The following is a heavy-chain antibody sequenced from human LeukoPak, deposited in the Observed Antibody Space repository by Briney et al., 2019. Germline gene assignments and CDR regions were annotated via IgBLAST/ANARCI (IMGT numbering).Heavy chain of an antibody. CDR1: GFTFSSYA. Sequence: GGTLRLSCAASGFTFSSYAMTWVRQAPGKGLEWVSSISGSGGSTYYADSVKGRFTISRDNSKNTLYLQMNSLRAEDTAVYYCAKDLVTGSLDYWGQGTLVTVSS. V-gene: IGHV3-23*01. CDR2: ISGSGGST. J-gene: IGHJ4*02. CDR3: AKDLVTGSLDY. D-gene: IGHD3-10*01.